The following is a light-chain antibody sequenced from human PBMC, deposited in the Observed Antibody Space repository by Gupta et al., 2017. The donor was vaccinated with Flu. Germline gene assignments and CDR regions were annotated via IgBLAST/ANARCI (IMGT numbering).Light chain of an antibody. CDR1: QSVSSY. Sequence: ETVLTQSPATLSLSPGDRATLSCRASQSVSSYLAWYQQKPGQAPRLLIYDASNRATGIPARFSGSGSGTDFTLTISSLEPEDFAVYYCQQRANWLPGLTFGGGTKVEIK. V-gene: IGKV3-11*01. CDR3: QQRANWLPGLT. J-gene: IGKJ4*01. CDR2: DAS.